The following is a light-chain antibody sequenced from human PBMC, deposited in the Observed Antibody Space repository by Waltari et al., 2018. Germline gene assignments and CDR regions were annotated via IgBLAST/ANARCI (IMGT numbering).Light chain of an antibody. J-gene: IGLJ3*02. Sequence: QSVLTQPPSASGTPGQRVTISCSGSSSNIESNYVYWYQHFPGTAPKVLMFKNNQRPSGVSDRFSASKSGASASLAISGLRSDDEADYYCGTWDDSLSRPVFGGGTKLTVL. CDR1: SSNIESNY. CDR2: KNN. CDR3: GTWDDSLSRPV. V-gene: IGLV1-47*01.